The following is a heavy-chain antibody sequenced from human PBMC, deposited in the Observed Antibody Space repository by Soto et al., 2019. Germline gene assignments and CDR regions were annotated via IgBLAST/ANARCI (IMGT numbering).Heavy chain of an antibody. CDR3: ARGRHDFWSGIHYYYYGMDV. D-gene: IGHD3-3*01. V-gene: IGHV4-31*03. Sequence: PSETLSLTCTVSGGSISSNRYYWGWIRQSPGKGLEWIGYIYYSGSTYYNPSLKSRVTISVDTSKNQFSLKLSSVTAADTAVYYCARGRHDFWSGIHYYYYGMDVWGQGTTVTVSS. CDR1: GGSISSNRYY. J-gene: IGHJ6*02. CDR2: IYYSGST.